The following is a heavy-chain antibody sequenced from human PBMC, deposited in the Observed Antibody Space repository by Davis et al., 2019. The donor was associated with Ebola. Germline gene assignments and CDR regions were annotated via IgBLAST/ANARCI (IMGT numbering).Heavy chain of an antibody. CDR2: ISSGRTTL. Sequence: PGGSLRLSCVASGFTFSRYDMNWVRQAPGKGLEWVSYISSGRTTLKYADSVKGRFTISRDNAKNTVYLQMNSLKAEDTAVYYCTRDFDRVREWGQGTLVTVSS. CDR3: TRDFDRVRE. D-gene: IGHD3-22*01. V-gene: IGHV3-48*04. CDR1: GFTFSRYD. J-gene: IGHJ4*02.